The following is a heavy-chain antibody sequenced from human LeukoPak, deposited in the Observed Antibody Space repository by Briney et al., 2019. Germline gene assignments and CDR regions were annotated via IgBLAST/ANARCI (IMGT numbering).Heavy chain of an antibody. CDR1: GFTFGSYA. D-gene: IGHD3-10*01. J-gene: IGHJ4*02. V-gene: IGHV3-23*01. CDR3: AKENYYGSGSTPPSHFDY. Sequence: PGGSLRLSCAASGFTFGSYAMSWVRQAPGKGLEWVSAISGSGGSTYYADSVKGRFTISRDNSKNTLYLQMNSLRAEDTAVYYCAKENYYGSGSTPPSHFDYWGQGTLVTVSS. CDR2: ISGSGGST.